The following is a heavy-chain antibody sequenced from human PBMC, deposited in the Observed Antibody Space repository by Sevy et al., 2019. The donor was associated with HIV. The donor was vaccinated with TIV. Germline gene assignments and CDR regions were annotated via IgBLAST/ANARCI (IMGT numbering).Heavy chain of an antibody. CDR2: IYYSGST. V-gene: IGHV4-30-4*01. D-gene: IGHD2-21*01. CDR3: ARVGVDYYFDY. CDR1: GGSISSGDYY. J-gene: IGHJ4*02. Sequence: SETLSLTCTVSGGSISSGDYYWSWIRQPPGKGLEWIGYIYYSGSTHYNPSLKSRVTISVDTSKNQFSLKLSSVTAADTAVYYCARVGVDYYFDYWGQGTLVTVSS.